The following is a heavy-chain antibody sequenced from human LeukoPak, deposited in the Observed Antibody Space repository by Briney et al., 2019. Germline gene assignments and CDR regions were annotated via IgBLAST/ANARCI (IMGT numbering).Heavy chain of an antibody. J-gene: IGHJ3*02. CDR1: GGSISSSSYY. Sequence: PSETLSLTCTVSGGSISSSSYYWGWIRQPPGKGLEWIGSIYYSGSTYYNPSLKSRVTISVDTSKNQFSLKLSSVTAADTAVYYCARERSGSSPHAFDIWGQGTTVTVSS. CDR2: IYYSGST. D-gene: IGHD1-26*01. CDR3: ARERSGSSPHAFDI. V-gene: IGHV4-39*02.